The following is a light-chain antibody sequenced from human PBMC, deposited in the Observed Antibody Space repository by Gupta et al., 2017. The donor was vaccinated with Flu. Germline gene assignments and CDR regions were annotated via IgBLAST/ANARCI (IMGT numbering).Light chain of an antibody. CDR2: DNN. V-gene: IGLV1-51*01. J-gene: IGLJ2*01. CDR3: GTWDSSLSAVV. CDR1: TSNIGNNY. Sequence: QSVCTQPPSASAAPGQKVTTSCSGSTSNIGNNYVSWYQQLPGTAPKLLIYDNNKRPSGIPDRFSGSKSGTSATLGITGLQTGDEADYYCGTWDSSLSAVVFGGGTKLTVL.